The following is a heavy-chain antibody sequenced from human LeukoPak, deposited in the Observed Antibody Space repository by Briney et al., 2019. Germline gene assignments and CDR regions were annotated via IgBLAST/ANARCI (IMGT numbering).Heavy chain of an antibody. CDR2: INPNSGGT. CDR3: ARSRSKTYDY. J-gene: IGHJ4*02. Sequence: ASVKVSCKAYGYTFTSYDNNWVRQATGQGLEWMGWINPNSGGTNYAQKFQGRVTMTRDTSISTAYMELSRLRSDDTAVYYCARSRSKTYDYWGQGTLVTVSS. CDR1: GYTFTSYD. D-gene: IGHD2-2*01. V-gene: IGHV1-2*02.